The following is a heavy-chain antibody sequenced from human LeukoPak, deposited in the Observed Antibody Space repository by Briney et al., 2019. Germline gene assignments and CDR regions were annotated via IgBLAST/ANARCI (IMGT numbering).Heavy chain of an antibody. CDR3: AKSTVVVVVRSGASDY. CDR2: IWDDGNNK. J-gene: IGHJ4*02. V-gene: IGHV3-33*06. D-gene: IGHD3-22*01. CDR1: GFTFTTYV. Sequence: PGESLRLSCAASGFTFTTYVMHWVRQAPGKGLDWVALIWDDGNNKYYADSVKGRFTISRDNSKNTLYLRMNSLRAEDTAVYYCAKSTVVVVVRSGASDYWGQGTLVTVSS.